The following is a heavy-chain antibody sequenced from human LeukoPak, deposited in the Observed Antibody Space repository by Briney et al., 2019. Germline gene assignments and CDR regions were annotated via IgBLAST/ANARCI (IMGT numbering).Heavy chain of an antibody. Sequence: SETQSLTCTVSGGSIGRYHGSWIRHPPGKGLEGIGHISYSESTNTHPSLRSRVIISVDTSKNQFSLKLSYVTAADAAVYYCARGGSGYALNWFDPWGQGTLVTVSS. CDR2: ISYSEST. D-gene: IGHD5-12*01. V-gene: IGHV4-59*01. CDR1: GGSIGRYH. J-gene: IGHJ5*02. CDR3: ARGGSGYALNWFDP.